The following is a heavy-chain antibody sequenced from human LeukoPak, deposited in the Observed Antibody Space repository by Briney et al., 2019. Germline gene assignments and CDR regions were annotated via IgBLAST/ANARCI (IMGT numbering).Heavy chain of an antibody. J-gene: IGHJ6*03. Sequence: SETLSLTCTVSGGSISSSSYYWGWIRQPPGKGLEWIGSIYYSGSTYYNPSLKSRVTISVDTSKNQFSLKLSSVTAADTAVYYCARWGDDFWSGYFNYYYYYMDVWGKGTTVTVSS. CDR1: GGSISSSSYY. D-gene: IGHD3-3*01. CDR2: IYYSGST. V-gene: IGHV4-39*07. CDR3: ARWGDDFWSGYFNYYYYYMDV.